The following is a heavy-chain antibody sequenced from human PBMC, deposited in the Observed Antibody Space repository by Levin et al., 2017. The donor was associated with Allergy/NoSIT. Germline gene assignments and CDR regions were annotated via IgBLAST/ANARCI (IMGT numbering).Heavy chain of an antibody. D-gene: IGHD3-10*01. V-gene: IGHV4-59*01. CDR1: GDSISGYY. J-gene: IGHJ6*02. CDR3: ARDKIIMLRGDTYYYGMDV. Sequence: SETLSLPCTVSGDSISGYYWSWIRQPPGKGLEWIGHIYYSGSTNYNPSLKSRTTLSVDMSRNQFSLKLSSVTAGDTAVYYCARDKIIMLRGDTYYYGMDVWGQGTTVTVSS. CDR2: IYYSGST.